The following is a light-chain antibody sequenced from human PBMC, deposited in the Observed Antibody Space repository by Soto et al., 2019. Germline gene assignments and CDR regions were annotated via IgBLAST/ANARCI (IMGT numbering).Light chain of an antibody. CDR2: DVS. CDR3: SSYAGTNIHYV. J-gene: IGLJ1*01. V-gene: IGLV2-14*01. CDR1: SSDVGGYKY. Sequence: QSVLTQPASVSGSPGQSITISCTGTSSDVGGYKYVSWYQQHPGEAPKLMIYDVSNRPSGVSNRFSGSKSGNTASLTVSGLQAEDEAEYYCSSYAGTNIHYVFGTGTKVTVL.